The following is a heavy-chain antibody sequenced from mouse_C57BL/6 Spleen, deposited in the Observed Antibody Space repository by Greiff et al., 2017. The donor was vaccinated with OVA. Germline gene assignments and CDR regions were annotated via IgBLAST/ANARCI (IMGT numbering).Heavy chain of an antibody. D-gene: IGHD2-4*01. Sequence: DVKLVESGGGLVKPGGSLKLSCAASGFTFSDYGMHWVRQAPEKGLEWVAYISSGSSTIYYADTVKGRFTISRDNAKNTLFLQMTSLRSEDTAMYYCARGYDYDEGAWFAYWGQGTLVTVSA. CDR3: ARGYDYDEGAWFAY. V-gene: IGHV5-17*01. CDR1: GFTFSDYG. CDR2: ISSGSSTI. J-gene: IGHJ3*01.